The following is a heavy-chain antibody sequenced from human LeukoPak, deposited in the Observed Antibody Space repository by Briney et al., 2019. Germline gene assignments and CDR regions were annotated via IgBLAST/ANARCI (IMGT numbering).Heavy chain of an antibody. V-gene: IGHV3-74*01. Sequence: TGGSLRLSCAASGFTFSSYSMNWVRQVPGKGLVWVSHINTFGTTATYADSVKGRFTISRDNANNTLYLQMNSLRVEDTAVYYCVRDNAYKFDYWGQGTLVTVSS. J-gene: IGHJ4*02. D-gene: IGHD5-24*01. CDR1: GFTFSSYS. CDR3: VRDNAYKFDY. CDR2: INTFGTTA.